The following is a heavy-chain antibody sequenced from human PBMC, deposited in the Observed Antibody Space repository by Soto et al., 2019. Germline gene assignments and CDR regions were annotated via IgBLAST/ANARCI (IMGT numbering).Heavy chain of an antibody. CDR2: ISGSGGST. Sequence: EVQLLESGGGLVQPGGSLRLSCAASGFTFSSYAMSWVRQAPGKGLEWVSAISGSGGSTHYADSVKGRFTNSIHNSKNPVYLQINSLRAADTAAYSCAKGYHTMVRGVLFDPWGQGTLVIVAS. D-gene: IGHD3-10*01. CDR1: GFTFSSYA. CDR3: AKGYHTMVRGVLFDP. J-gene: IGHJ5*02. V-gene: IGHV3-23*01.